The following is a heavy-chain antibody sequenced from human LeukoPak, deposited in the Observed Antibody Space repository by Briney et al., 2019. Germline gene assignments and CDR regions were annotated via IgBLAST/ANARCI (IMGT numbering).Heavy chain of an antibody. D-gene: IGHD3-10*01. J-gene: IGHJ5*02. V-gene: IGHV1-2*02. Sequence: ASVKVSCKASGYTFTGYYMHWVRQAPGQGLEWMGWINPNSGGTNYAQKFQGRVTMTRDTSISTAYMELSRLRSDDTAVYYCARGITTVRGVIARLNWFDPWGQGTLVTVSS. CDR1: GYTFTGYY. CDR3: ARGITTVRGVIARLNWFDP. CDR2: INPNSGGT.